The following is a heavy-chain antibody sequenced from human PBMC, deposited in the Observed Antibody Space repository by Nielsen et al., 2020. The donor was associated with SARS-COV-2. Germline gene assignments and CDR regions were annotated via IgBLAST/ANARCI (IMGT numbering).Heavy chain of an antibody. CDR3: ARDYDFWSGYIYYYYGMDV. J-gene: IGHJ6*02. V-gene: IGHV3-30*04. CDR2: ISYDGSNK. D-gene: IGHD3-3*01. Sequence: GESLKISCAASGFTFSSYAMHWVRQAPGKGLEWVAVISYDGSNKYYADSVKGRFTISRDNSKNTLYLQMNSLRAEDTAVYYCARDYDFWSGYIYYYYGMDVWGQGTTVTVSS. CDR1: GFTFSSYA.